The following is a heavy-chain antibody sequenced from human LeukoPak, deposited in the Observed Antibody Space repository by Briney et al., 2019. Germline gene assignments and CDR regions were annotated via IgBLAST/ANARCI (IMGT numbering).Heavy chain of an antibody. Sequence: GGSLRLSCAASGFTFSSYWMSWVRQAPGKGLEWVANIKEDGSENYYVDSVRGRFTISRDNAKNSLYLQMNSLRAEDTAMYYCARAYAGGIFDSWGQGTLVTVSS. J-gene: IGHJ4*02. CDR2: IKEDGSEN. V-gene: IGHV3-7*04. CDR1: GFTFSSYW. CDR3: ARAYAGGIFDS. D-gene: IGHD3-16*01.